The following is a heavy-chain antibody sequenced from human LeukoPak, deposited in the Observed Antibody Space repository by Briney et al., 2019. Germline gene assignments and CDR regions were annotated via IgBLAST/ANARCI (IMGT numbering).Heavy chain of an antibody. J-gene: IGHJ4*02. CDR1: GFTFSSYW. D-gene: IGHD6-19*01. Sequence: PGGSLRLSCAASGFTFSSYWMTWVRQAPGKGLEWVANIEQDGGETYYVDSVKGRFTISRDNSKNSLYLQMNSLRTEDTALCYCAKEGIEVAAFDYWGQGTLVTVSS. V-gene: IGHV3-7*03. CDR3: AKEGIEVAAFDY. CDR2: IEQDGGET.